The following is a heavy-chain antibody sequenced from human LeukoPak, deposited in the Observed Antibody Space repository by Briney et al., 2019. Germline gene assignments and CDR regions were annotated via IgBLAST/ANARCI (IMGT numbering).Heavy chain of an antibody. Sequence: VSRKATRYTYSRHSSNGVRPPRAQELERMGWIITYNGNTNYAQKLQGRVTMTTDTSTSTAYMELRSLRSDDTAVYYCAKDRWRDGSSSFDNWGQGTLVTVSS. CDR2: IITYNGNT. CDR3: AKDRWRDGSSSFDN. CDR1: RYTYSRHS. J-gene: IGHJ4*02. V-gene: IGHV1-18*01. D-gene: IGHD6-6*01.